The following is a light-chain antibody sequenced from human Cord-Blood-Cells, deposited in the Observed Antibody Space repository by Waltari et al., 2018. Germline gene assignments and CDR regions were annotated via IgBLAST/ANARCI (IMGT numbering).Light chain of an antibody. V-gene: IGLV2-11*01. CDR1: SSDVGGYYY. Sequence: QSALTQPRSVSGSPGQSVTISCTGTSSDVGGYYYVSWYQQHPGKAPKLMIYDVSKRPSGVPDRFSGSKSGNTASLTISGLQAEDEADYYCCSYAGSYTFHVVFGGGTKLTVL. J-gene: IGLJ2*01. CDR2: DVS. CDR3: CSYAGSYTFHVV.